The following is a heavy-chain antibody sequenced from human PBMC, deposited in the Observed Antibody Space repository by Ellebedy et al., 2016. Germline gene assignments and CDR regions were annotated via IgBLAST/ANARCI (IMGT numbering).Heavy chain of an antibody. J-gene: IGHJ4*02. Sequence: ESLKISCVVSGFSVSGNYLSWVRQAPGKGLEWIGYVHYSGSSNYNPSLKSRVTMSVDPSKNQFSLKFSSVTAADTAVYYCARLYGPFDYWGQGTLVTVSS. CDR2: VHYSGSS. V-gene: IGHV4-59*02. CDR3: ARLYGPFDY. D-gene: IGHD2-2*02. CDR1: GFSVSGNY.